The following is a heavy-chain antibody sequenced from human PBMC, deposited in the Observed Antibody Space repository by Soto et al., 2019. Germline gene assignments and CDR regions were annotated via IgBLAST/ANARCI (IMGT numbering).Heavy chain of an antibody. D-gene: IGHD1-26*01. J-gene: IGHJ4*02. CDR1: GGSISSYY. Sequence: QVQLQESGPGLVKPSETLSLTCTVSGGSISSYYWSWIRQPPGKGLEWIGYIYYSGSTNYNPSHKSPVTISVDTSNNQYSLKLSSVTAADTAVYYCARRWGAAFDYWGQGTLVTVSS. CDR2: IYYSGST. V-gene: IGHV4-59*08. CDR3: ARRWGAAFDY.